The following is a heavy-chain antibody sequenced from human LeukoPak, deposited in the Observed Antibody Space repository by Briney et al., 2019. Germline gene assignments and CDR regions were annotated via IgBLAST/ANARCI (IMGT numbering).Heavy chain of an antibody. V-gene: IGHV1-2*04. J-gene: IGHJ6*02. CDR1: GYTFTSYA. CDR3: ARGRADGDYADV. Sequence: ASVKVSCKASGYTFTSYAMHWVRQAPGQGLEWMGWINPNSGGTNYAQKFQGWVTMTRDTSISTAYMELSRLRSDDTAAYYCARGRADGDYADVWGHGTTVTVSS. D-gene: IGHD4-17*01. CDR2: INPNSGGT.